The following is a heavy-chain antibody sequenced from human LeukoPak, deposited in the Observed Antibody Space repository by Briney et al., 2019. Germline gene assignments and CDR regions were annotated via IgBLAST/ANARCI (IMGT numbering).Heavy chain of an antibody. CDR1: GFRFSNYA. CDR2: IGGSGSST. D-gene: IGHD3-16*01. J-gene: IGHJ3*02. CDR3: AKVRAMLDAFDI. V-gene: IGHV3-23*01. Sequence: GGSLRLSCAASGFRFSNYAMSWVRQAPGKGLEWVSGIGGSGSSTYYADSVKGRFTISRDNSKNTLYLQMNSLRAEDTAVYYCAKVRAMLDAFDIWGQGTMVTVSS.